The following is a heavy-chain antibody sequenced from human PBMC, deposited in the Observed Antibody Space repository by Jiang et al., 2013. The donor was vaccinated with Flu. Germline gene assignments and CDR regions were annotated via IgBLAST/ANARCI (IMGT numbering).Heavy chain of an antibody. J-gene: IGHJ4*02. Sequence: QLLESGGGLVQPGESLRLSCAASGFTFSNYAMSWVRQAPGKGLEWVSAISGGGGGTYYADSVKGRFTISRDNSRNTLFLQMNTLRAEDTAVYYCAKLTDYFDSSGNFHYWGQGTLVTVSS. V-gene: IGHV3-23*01. D-gene: IGHD3-22*01. CDR2: ISGGGGGT. CDR1: GFTFSNYA. CDR3: AKLTDYFDSSGNFHY.